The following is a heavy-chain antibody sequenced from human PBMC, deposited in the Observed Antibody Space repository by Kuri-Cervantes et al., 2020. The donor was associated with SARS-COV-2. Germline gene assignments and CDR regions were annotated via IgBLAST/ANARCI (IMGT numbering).Heavy chain of an antibody. V-gene: IGHV4-59*12. CDR3: ARDQSFTMVRGVISGMDV. CDR2: IYYSGST. D-gene: IGHD3-10*01. J-gene: IGHJ6*02. CDR1: GGSISSYY. Sequence: SETLSLTCTVSGGSISSYYWSWIRQPPGKGLEWIGYIYYSGSTNYNPSLKSRVTISVDTSKNQFSLKLSSVTAADTAVYYCARDQSFTMVRGVISGMDVWGQGTTVTVSS.